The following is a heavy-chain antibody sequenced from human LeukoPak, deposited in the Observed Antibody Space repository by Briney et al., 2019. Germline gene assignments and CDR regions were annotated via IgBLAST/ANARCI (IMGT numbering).Heavy chain of an antibody. CDR2: IYYSGST. CDR1: GGSISSYY. V-gene: IGHV4-59*01. D-gene: IGHD3-22*01. CDR3: AREGLYNWFDP. J-gene: IGHJ5*02. Sequence: SETLSLTCTVSGGSISSYYWSWIRQPPGKGLGWIGYIYYSGSTNYNPSLKSRVTISVDTSKNQFSLRLSSVTAADTAVYYCAREGLYNWFDPWGQGTLVTVSS.